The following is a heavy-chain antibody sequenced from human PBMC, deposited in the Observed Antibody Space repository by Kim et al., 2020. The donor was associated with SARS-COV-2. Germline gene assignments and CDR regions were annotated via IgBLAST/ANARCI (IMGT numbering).Heavy chain of an antibody. J-gene: IGHJ6*02. Sequence: GGSLRLSCAASGFTFSDYYMSWIRQAPGKGLEWVSYISSSGSTIYYADSVKGRFTITRDNAKNSLYLQMNRLRAEDTAVYYCARTIRSSSFYYVMDVWGQGNRVTVSS. CDR3: ARTIRSSSFYYVMDV. CDR2: ISSSGSTI. D-gene: IGHD6-13*01. CDR1: GFTFSDYY. V-gene: IGHV3-11*04.